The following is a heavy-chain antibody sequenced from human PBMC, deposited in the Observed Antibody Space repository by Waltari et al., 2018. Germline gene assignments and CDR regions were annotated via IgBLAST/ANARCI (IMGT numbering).Heavy chain of an antibody. V-gene: IGHV4-4*07. Sequence: QVQLQESGPGLVKPSETLSLTCTVSGGSISSYYWSWIRQPAGKGLEWIGRIYTSGSTNYNPSLKSRVTMSVDTSKNQFSLKLSSVTAADTAVYYCAGEEQLAGENWFDPWGQGTLVTVSS. D-gene: IGHD6-13*01. CDR3: AGEEQLAGENWFDP. CDR1: GGSISSYY. J-gene: IGHJ5*02. CDR2: IYTSGST.